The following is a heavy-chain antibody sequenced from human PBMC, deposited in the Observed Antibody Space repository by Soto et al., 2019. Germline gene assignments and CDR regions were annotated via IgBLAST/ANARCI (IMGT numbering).Heavy chain of an antibody. CDR3: AGLDTSMVRTPGD. D-gene: IGHD5-18*01. V-gene: IGHV3-7*01. J-gene: IGHJ4*02. CDR2: IQKDGSNK. CDR1: GFTFSNYW. Sequence: GGSLRLSCVASGFTFSNYWMSWVRQAPGKGLEWVANIQKDGSNKYYVDSVKGRITISRDNAKNSLYLQMNGLRGEDTAVYYWAGLDTSMVRTPGDWGQGTLVTVYS.